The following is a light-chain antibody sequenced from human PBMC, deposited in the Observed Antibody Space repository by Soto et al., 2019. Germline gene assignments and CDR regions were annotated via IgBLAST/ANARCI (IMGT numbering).Light chain of an antibody. CDR2: DVS. CDR1: SNDVGGFNF. Sequence: QSALTQPRSVSGSPGQSVTISCTGPSNDVGGFNFVSWYQQHPGKVPKLFIYDVSRRPSGVPDRFSGSKSGNTASLTISGLQAEDEADYYCSSYAGSYTLVFGGGTKLTVL. J-gene: IGLJ2*01. CDR3: SSYAGSYTLV. V-gene: IGLV2-11*01.